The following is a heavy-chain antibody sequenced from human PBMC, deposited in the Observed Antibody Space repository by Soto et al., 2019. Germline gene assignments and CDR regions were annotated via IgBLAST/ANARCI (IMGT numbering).Heavy chain of an antibody. CDR2: IKHSGST. CDR1: GGSFSGYY. V-gene: IGHV4-34*01. J-gene: IGHJ5*02. Sequence: SETLSLTCAVYGGSFSGYYWSWIRQPPGKGLEWIGEIKHSGSTNYNPSLKSRVTISVDTSKNQFSLKLSSVTAADTAVYDCARGRTYYSKEGTWFDPWGKGTLGTVSS. D-gene: IGHD4-4*01. CDR3: ARGRTYYSKEGTWFDP.